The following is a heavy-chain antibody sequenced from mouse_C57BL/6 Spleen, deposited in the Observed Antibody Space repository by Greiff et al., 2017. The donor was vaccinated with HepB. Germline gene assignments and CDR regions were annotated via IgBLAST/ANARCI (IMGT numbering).Heavy chain of an antibody. Sequence: LVESGAELARPGASVKLSCKASGYTFTSYGISWVKQRTGQGLEWIGEIYPRSGNTYYNEKFKGKATLTADKSSSTAYMELRSLTSEDSAVYFCARPVEEAWFAYWGQGTLVTVSA. J-gene: IGHJ3*01. CDR3: ARPVEEAWFAY. CDR1: GYTFTSYG. CDR2: IYPRSGNT. D-gene: IGHD1-1*01. V-gene: IGHV1-81*01.